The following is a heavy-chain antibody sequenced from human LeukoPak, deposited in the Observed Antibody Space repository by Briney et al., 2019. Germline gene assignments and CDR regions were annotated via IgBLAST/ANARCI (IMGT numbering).Heavy chain of an antibody. J-gene: IGHJ4*02. CDR1: GGSISSYY. Sequence: PSETLSLTCTVSGGSISSYYWSWIRQPPGKGLEWIGYIYSSGSTNYNPSLKSRVTISVDRTKNQFSLKLSSVTAADTAVYYCARLPATVTPFDYWGQGNLVTVSS. V-gene: IGHV4-59*08. CDR3: ARLPATVTPFDY. CDR2: IYSSGST. D-gene: IGHD6-13*01.